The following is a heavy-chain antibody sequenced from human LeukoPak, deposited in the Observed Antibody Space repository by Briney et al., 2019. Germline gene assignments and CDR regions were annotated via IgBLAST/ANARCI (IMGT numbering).Heavy chain of an antibody. CDR1: GGSISSYY. CDR3: TGEFDYYGSGSYWLFDY. J-gene: IGHJ4*02. Sequence: SETLSLTCTVSGGSISSYYWSWIRQPAGKGLEWIGRIYTSGSTNYNPSLKSRVTMSVDTSKNQFSLKLSSVTAADTAVYYCTGEFDYYGSGSYWLFDYWGQGTLVTVSS. V-gene: IGHV4-4*07. CDR2: IYTSGST. D-gene: IGHD3-10*01.